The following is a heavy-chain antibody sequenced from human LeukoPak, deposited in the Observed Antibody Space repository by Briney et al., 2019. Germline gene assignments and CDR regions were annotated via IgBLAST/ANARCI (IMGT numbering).Heavy chain of an antibody. Sequence: PSETLSLTCSVSGASTTSYYWNWIRQAPGKGLEWIGYIYSDGTTSYSPSLRSRVTISIDTSRNQFSLKLSSVTAADAAVYYCARDTRSYDTSGYYYSDYWGQGALVTVSS. CDR3: ARDTRSYDTSGYYYSDY. CDR1: GASTTSYY. CDR2: IYSDGTT. J-gene: IGHJ4*02. D-gene: IGHD3-22*01. V-gene: IGHV4-59*01.